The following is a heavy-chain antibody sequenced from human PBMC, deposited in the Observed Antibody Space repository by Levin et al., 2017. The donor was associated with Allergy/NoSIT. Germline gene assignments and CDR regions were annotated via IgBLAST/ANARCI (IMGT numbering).Heavy chain of an antibody. Sequence: GESLKISCKASGYTFTSYGISWVRQAPGQGLEWMGWISAYNGNTNYAQKLQGRVTMTTDTSTSTAYMELRSLRSDDTAVYYCASLPIAVAGTSLGPSAPPAWGQGTLVTVSS. V-gene: IGHV1-18*01. CDR2: ISAYNGNT. CDR3: ASLPIAVAGTSLGPSAPPA. CDR1: GYTFTSYG. D-gene: IGHD6-19*01. J-gene: IGHJ5*02.